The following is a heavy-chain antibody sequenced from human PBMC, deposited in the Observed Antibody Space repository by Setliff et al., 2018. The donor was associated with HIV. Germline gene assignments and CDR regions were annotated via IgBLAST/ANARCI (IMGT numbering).Heavy chain of an antibody. D-gene: IGHD4-17*01. Sequence: PSETLSLTCTVSGGSISSGSCYWTWIRQPAGKGLEWIGHIYTGGTTNYNPSLKSRVSISADMSKNHFSLNLSSVTAADTAVYYCCRSMTTVLEDAFDIWGQGAMVTVSS. CDR1: GGSISSGSCY. V-gene: IGHV4-61*09. CDR2: IYTGGTT. CDR3: CRSMTTVLEDAFDI. J-gene: IGHJ3*02.